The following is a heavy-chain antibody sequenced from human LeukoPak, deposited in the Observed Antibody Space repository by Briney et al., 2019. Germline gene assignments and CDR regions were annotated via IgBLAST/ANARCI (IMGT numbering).Heavy chain of an antibody. CDR2: ISSSSSTI. Sequence: GGSLRLSCAASGFTFSSYSMNWVRQAPGKGLEWVSYISSSSSTIYYADSVKGRFTISRNNAKNSLYLQMNSLRAEVTAGYYCARELLGIDKDYWGQGTLVTVSS. CDR3: ARELLGIDKDY. CDR1: GFTFSSYS. J-gene: IGHJ4*02. V-gene: IGHV3-48*01. D-gene: IGHD7-27*01.